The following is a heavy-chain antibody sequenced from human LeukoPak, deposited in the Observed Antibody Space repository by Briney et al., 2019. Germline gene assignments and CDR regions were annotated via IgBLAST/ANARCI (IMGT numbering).Heavy chain of an antibody. Sequence: ASVKVSCKASGYTFTSYYMHWVRQAPGQGLEWMGIINPSGGSTSYAQKFQGRVTMTRDTSTSTVYMELSSLRSEDTAVYYCARIVVVPAAMYWFDPWGQGTLVTVSS. D-gene: IGHD2-2*01. J-gene: IGHJ5*02. CDR2: INPSGGST. V-gene: IGHV1-46*01. CDR3: ARIVVVPAAMYWFDP. CDR1: GYTFTSYY.